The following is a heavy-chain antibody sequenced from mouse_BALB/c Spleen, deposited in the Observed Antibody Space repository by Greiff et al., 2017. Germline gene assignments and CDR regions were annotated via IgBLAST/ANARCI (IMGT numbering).Heavy chain of an antibody. J-gene: IGHJ1*01. Sequence: EVQLQESGTVLARPGASVKMSCKASGYSFTSYWMHWVKQRPGQGLEWIGAIYPGNSDTSYNQKFKGKAKLTAVTSASTAYMELSSLTNEDSAVYYYTRSEGMITTFWYFDVWGAGTTVTVSS. CDR2: IYPGNSDT. CDR1: GYSFTSYW. V-gene: IGHV1-5*01. D-gene: IGHD2-4*01. CDR3: TRSEGMITTFWYFDV.